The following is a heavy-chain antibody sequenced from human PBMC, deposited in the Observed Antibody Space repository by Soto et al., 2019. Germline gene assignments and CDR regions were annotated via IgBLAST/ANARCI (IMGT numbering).Heavy chain of an antibody. CDR3: ARNESGTKYSFKY. Sequence: SETLSLTCTFSVGSISSTSYFWGWIRQPPGKGLEWIGTIYYSGTTYYNPSLKSRVTISVDTSNNQFPLKLTSVTAADTAVYYCARNESGTKYSFKYWGQGTLVTVSS. CDR1: VGSISSTSYF. V-gene: IGHV4-39*01. CDR2: IYYSGTT. J-gene: IGHJ4*02.